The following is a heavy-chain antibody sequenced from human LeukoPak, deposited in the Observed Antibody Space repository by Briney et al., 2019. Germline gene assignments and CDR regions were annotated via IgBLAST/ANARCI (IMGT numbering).Heavy chain of an antibody. Sequence: PGGSLRLSCAASGFTFSDYYMSWIRQAPGKGLGWVSYITSSGVSIYYADSVRGRFTISRDNAKNSLYLQMNSLRADDTAVYFCARYTEDYGSGSYYKTFDYWGRGTLVTVSS. J-gene: IGHJ4*02. CDR2: ITSSGVSI. D-gene: IGHD3-10*01. V-gene: IGHV3-11*04. CDR1: GFTFSDYY. CDR3: ARYTEDYGSGSYYKTFDY.